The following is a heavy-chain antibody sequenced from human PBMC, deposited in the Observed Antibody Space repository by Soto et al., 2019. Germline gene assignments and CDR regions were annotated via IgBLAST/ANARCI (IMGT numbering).Heavy chain of an antibody. CDR3: ARSAGWYAVHS. J-gene: IGHJ4*02. CDR2: VFHTGTT. D-gene: IGHD6-19*01. V-gene: IGHV4-4*02. Sequence: QVQLQESGPGLVKPSGTLSLTCAVSGDSVSSPYYWCWVRQSPGKGLEWIGEVFHTGTTSYNPSLRSRLTISMDKSNNQFSLDLTSVTAADTAVYYCARSAGWYAVHSWGPGTLVIVSS. CDR1: GDSVSSPYY.